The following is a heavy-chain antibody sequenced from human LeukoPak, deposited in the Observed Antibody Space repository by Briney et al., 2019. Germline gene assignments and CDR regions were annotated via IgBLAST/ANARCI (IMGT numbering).Heavy chain of an antibody. CDR3: ARGWIQLWPYYFDY. Sequence: PGGSLRLSCAASGFTFSGYEMNWVRQAPGKGLEWVSYISSSGNTRYYADSVKGRFTISRDNAKNSLYLQMNSLRAEDTAVYYCARGWIQLWPYYFDYWGQGTLVTVSS. V-gene: IGHV3-48*03. D-gene: IGHD5-18*01. CDR1: GFTFSGYE. J-gene: IGHJ4*02. CDR2: ISSSGNTR.